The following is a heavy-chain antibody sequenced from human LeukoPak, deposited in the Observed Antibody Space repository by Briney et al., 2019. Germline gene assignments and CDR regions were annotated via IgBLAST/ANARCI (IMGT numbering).Heavy chain of an antibody. CDR2: NHYSGGT. J-gene: IGHJ6*03. D-gene: IGHD3-16*01. V-gene: IGHV4-59*01. Sequence: SETLSLTCAVSGGSLSSYYWSWIRQSPGKGLEWIGYNHYSGGTNYNPSLKSRVTISIDTTKNQVSLKMSSVTAADTAVYYCASAPYYYYMNVWGKGTTVTVSS. CDR1: GGSLSSYY. CDR3: ASAPYYYYMNV.